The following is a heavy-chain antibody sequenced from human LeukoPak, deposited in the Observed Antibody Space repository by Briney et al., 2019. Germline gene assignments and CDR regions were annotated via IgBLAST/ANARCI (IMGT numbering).Heavy chain of an antibody. D-gene: IGHD3-10*01. CDR1: GDSISNSAYY. CDR3: ARKTPGTSVDV. J-gene: IGHJ6*02. CDR2: ITNTGNT. V-gene: IGHV4-39*01. Sequence: SETLSLTCTVSGDSISNSAYYWVWIRQPPGKGLEWIGTITNTGNTYSNPSLKSRVTISIDTSKTQISLKLTSMTAADTAVFYCARKTPGTSVDVWGQGTPVTVSS.